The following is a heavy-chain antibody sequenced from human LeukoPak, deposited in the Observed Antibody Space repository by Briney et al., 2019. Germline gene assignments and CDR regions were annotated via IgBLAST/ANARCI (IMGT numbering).Heavy chain of an antibody. Sequence: SVKVSCKASGGTFSSYTISWVRQAPGQGLEWMGRIIPILGIANYAQKFQGRVTITADKSTSTAYMELSSLRSEDTAVYYCARVYGDYVGDAFDIWAKGQWSPSLQ. CDR1: GGTFSSYT. CDR3: ARVYGDYVGDAFDI. D-gene: IGHD4-17*01. V-gene: IGHV1-69*02. CDR2: IIPILGIA. J-gene: IGHJ3*02.